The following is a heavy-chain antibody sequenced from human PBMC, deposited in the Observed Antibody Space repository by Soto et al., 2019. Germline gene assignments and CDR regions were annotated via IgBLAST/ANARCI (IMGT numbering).Heavy chain of an antibody. Sequence: GGSLRLSCAASGFTFSSYAMSWVRQAPGKGLEWVSAISGSGGSTYYADSVKGRFTISRDNSKNTLYLQMNSLRAEDTAVYYCANDQDCSSTSCYVDYWGQGTLVTVSS. V-gene: IGHV3-23*01. D-gene: IGHD2-2*01. CDR3: ANDQDCSSTSCYVDY. J-gene: IGHJ4*02. CDR1: GFTFSSYA. CDR2: ISGSGGST.